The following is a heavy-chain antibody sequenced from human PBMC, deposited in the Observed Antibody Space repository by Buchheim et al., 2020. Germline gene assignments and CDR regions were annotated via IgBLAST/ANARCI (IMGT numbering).Heavy chain of an antibody. Sequence: QVQLVQSGAEVKKPGASVKVSCKASGYTFTGYYMHWVRQAPGQGLEWMGWINPNSGGPNYAQKFQGRVTMTRDTSTSTANMELSRLRSDDTAVYYCARVPLITGTTGLENWFDPWGQGTL. CDR3: ARVPLITGTTGLENWFDP. D-gene: IGHD1-7*01. CDR2: INPNSGGP. J-gene: IGHJ5*02. CDR1: GYTFTGYY. V-gene: IGHV1-2*02.